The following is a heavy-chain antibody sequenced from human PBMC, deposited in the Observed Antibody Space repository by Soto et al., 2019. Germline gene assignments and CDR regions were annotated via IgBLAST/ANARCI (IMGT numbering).Heavy chain of an antibody. V-gene: IGHV1-8*01. J-gene: IGHJ4*02. CDR1: GYSFTSLD. CDR3: ARGVSAGVDY. CDR2: MQPSTGRT. Sequence: QVQLVQSGAEVREPGASVKVSCKASGYSFTSLDINWVRQTAGQGLEWMGWMQPSTGRTGYAQKFQGRVTMTRDTSITTAYMELTILTSDDTAFYYCARGVSAGVDYWGQGTLVTVSS. D-gene: IGHD1-26*01.